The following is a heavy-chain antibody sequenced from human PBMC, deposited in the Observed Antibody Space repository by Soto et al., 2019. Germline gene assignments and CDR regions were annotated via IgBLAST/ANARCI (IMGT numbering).Heavy chain of an antibody. D-gene: IGHD2-8*01. J-gene: IGHJ6*02. CDR1: GASVTSYY. V-gene: IGHV4-4*07. CDR2: IYTSGNT. Sequence: QVQLQGSDPRLLKPSETLSLTCTVSGASVTSYYWSWIRQPAGKGLDWIGRIYTSGNTDYNPSLKRRVTLSLETSQNQVSLKLSSVTAADTAIYYCARDGVGPHGMDVWGQGTTVTVSS. CDR3: ARDGVGPHGMDV.